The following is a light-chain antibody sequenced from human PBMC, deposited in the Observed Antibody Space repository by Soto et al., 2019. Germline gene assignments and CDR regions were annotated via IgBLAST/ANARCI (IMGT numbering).Light chain of an antibody. V-gene: IGLV2-23*01. Sequence: QSALTQPASVSGSPGQSITISCTGTSSDVGSYNLVSWYQQHPGKAPKLMIYEGSKRPSGVSNRFSGSKSGNTASLTISGLQAEEEADYFCRSYSGNSNLPYFFGTGTQVNVL. CDR1: SSDVGSYNL. CDR3: RSYSGNSNLPYF. J-gene: IGLJ1*01. CDR2: EGS.